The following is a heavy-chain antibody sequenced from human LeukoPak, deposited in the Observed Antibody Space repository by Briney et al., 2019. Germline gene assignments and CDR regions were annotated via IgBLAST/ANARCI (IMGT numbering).Heavy chain of an antibody. CDR2: ISSSSSYI. Sequence: GGSLRLSCAASGFTFSSYSMNWVRQAPGKGLEWVSSISSSSSYIYYADSVKGRFTISRDNAKNSLYLQMNSLRAEDTAVYYCARDAPYLEFGGSGGACWIWGQGTMVTVSS. J-gene: IGHJ3*02. CDR1: GFTFSSYS. D-gene: IGHD3-10*01. V-gene: IGHV3-21*01. CDR3: ARDAPYLEFGGSGGACWI.